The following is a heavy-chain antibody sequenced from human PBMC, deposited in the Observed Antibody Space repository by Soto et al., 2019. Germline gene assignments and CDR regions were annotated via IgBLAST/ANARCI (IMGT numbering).Heavy chain of an antibody. Sequence: SETLSLTCAVSGGSFTSNNWWTWVRQPPGQGLEWIGEIYRPGSTNYNPSLKSRVTISLDKSENQFSLKVTSLTAADTAVYYCASRDPGTSVDYWGQGTLVTVSS. J-gene: IGHJ4*02. CDR3: ASRDPGTSVDY. D-gene: IGHD1-7*01. CDR2: IYRPGST. V-gene: IGHV4-4*02. CDR1: GGSFTSNNW.